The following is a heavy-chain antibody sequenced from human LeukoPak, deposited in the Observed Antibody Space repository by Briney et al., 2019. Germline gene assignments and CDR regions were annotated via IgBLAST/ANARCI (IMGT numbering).Heavy chain of an antibody. V-gene: IGHV4-30-4*01. Sequence: SETLSLTCTVSGGSISSGDYYWSWIRQPPGKGLEWIGYIYYSGSTYYNPSLKSRVTISVDTSKNQFSLKLSSVTAADTAVYYCARVVVIPYGMDVWGQGTTVTVSS. CDR2: IYYSGST. CDR3: ARVVVIPYGMDV. J-gene: IGHJ6*02. D-gene: IGHD3-22*01. CDR1: GGSISSGDYY.